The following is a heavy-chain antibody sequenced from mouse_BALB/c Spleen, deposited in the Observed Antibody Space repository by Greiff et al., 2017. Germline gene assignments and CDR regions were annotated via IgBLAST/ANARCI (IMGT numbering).Heavy chain of an antibody. Sequence: QVQLKQSGAELMKPGASVKISCKATGYTFSSYWIEWVKQRPGHGLEWIGEILPGSGSTNYNEKFKGKATFTADTSSNTAYMQLSSLTSEDSAVYYCARRDYRSLYYAMDYWGQGTSVTVSS. CDR2: ILPGSGST. J-gene: IGHJ4*01. CDR1: GYTFSSYW. V-gene: IGHV1-9*01. D-gene: IGHD2-14*01. CDR3: ARRDYRSLYYAMDY.